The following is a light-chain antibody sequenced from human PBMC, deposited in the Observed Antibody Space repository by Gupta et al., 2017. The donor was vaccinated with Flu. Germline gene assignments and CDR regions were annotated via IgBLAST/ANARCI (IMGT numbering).Light chain of an antibody. CDR3: QADEDSNPGV. V-gene: IGLV6-57*01. CDR2: KND. J-gene: IGLJ3*02. CDR1: SGNIVRNY. Sequence: FVLSQPRSVSQSPAVSVTISCTRSSGNIVRNYVQWFQQLPCSSPTTVIYKNDQSPSGVPGRFSGSIDVSSNSASLTISELQKEDEADYYCQADEDSNPGVFGGGTKLTVL.